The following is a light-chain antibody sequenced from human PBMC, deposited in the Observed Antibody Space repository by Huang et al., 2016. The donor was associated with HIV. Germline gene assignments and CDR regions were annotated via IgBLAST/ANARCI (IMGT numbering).Light chain of an antibody. Sequence: EIVMTQSPATLSVSPGERATLSCRASQNIGDNLTWYQHKPGQAPRLLIYGASTSATGIPPSFSGIGSGTEFTLTISGLESEDFAFYYCQQFNNWPPRFTFGPGTTVDVK. V-gene: IGKV3-15*01. CDR3: QQFNNWPPRFT. CDR1: QNIGDN. J-gene: IGKJ3*01. CDR2: GAS.